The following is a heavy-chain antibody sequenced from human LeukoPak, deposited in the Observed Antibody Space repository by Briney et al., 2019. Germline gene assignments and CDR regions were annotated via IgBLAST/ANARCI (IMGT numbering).Heavy chain of an antibody. Sequence: SETLSLTCTVSGGSISSYYWGWIRQPPGKGLEWIGTIYYSGSTYYNPSLKSRVTISVDTSKNQFSLKLSSVTAADTAVYYCARHKVGSYYNPFDYWGQGTLVTVSS. CDR2: IYYSGST. J-gene: IGHJ4*02. D-gene: IGHD1-26*01. CDR3: ARHKVGSYYNPFDY. CDR1: GGSISSYY. V-gene: IGHV4-39*01.